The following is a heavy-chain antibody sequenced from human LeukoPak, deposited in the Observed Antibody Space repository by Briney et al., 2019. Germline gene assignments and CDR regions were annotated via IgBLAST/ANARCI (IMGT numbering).Heavy chain of an antibody. D-gene: IGHD6-13*01. CDR1: GYSFSTYL. J-gene: IGHJ3*02. Sequence: GGALKISCKGFGYSFSTYLVGWGGPMPGEGPEGVGIIYPGDSDTRYSPSFQGQVTISADKSISTAYVQWRSLKASDTAMYYCARRPQEQLDPWDAFDIWGQGTMVTVSS. V-gene: IGHV5-51*01. CDR3: ARRPQEQLDPWDAFDI. CDR2: IYPGDSDT.